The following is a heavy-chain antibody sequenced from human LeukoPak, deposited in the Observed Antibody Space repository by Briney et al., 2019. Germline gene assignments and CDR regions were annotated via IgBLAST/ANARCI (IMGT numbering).Heavy chain of an antibody. Sequence: SVTVSCKASGGTFSIYAISWVRQAPGQGLEWMGGIIPIFGTANYAQKFQGRVTITADESTSTAYMELSSLRSEDTAVYYCATRPGTGVAIFGVVRHYYYYYGMDVWGQGTTVTVSS. V-gene: IGHV1-69*13. CDR1: GGTFSIYA. D-gene: IGHD3-3*01. CDR3: ATRPGTGVAIFGVVRHYYYYYGMDV. CDR2: IIPIFGTA. J-gene: IGHJ6*02.